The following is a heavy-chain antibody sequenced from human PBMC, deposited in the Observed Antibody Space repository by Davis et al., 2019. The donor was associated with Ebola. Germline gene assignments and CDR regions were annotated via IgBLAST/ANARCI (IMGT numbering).Heavy chain of an antibody. J-gene: IGHJ6*02. CDR1: GYTFIDYY. CDR2: FNPRYGGT. CDR3: ARGPNGMDV. V-gene: IGHV1-2*04. Sequence: ASVKVSCKASGYTFIDYYIHWVRQAPGQGLEWMGWFNPRYGGTKYAQKFQGWVTMTWDTSINTAYMELSRLTSDDTAVYYCARGPNGMDVWGQGTTVTVSS.